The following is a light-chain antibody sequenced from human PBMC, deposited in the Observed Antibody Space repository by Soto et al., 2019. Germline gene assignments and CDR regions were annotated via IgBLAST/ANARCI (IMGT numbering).Light chain of an antibody. J-gene: IGKJ2*01. Sequence: EVVLTQSPGTLSLSPGERATLSCRASRSVSSSYLAWYQQKPGQAPRLLIYGASSRATGIPDRFSGSASGTDFTLTITRLEPEDFAVYYCQQYSSSPPVYTFGQGTKLEI. CDR2: GAS. V-gene: IGKV3-20*01. CDR3: QQYSSSPPVYT. CDR1: RSVSSSY.